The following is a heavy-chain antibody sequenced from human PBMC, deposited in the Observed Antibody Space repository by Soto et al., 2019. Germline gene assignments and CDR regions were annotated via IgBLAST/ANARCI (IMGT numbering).Heavy chain of an antibody. V-gene: IGHV1-69*08. J-gene: IGHJ4*02. CDR3: AREMATILRGGTFDY. D-gene: IGHD5-12*01. CDR2: IIPILGIA. CDR1: GGTFSSYT. Sequence: QVQLVQSGAEVKKPGSSVKVSCKASGGTFSSYTISWVRQAPGQGLEWMGRIIPILGIANYAQKFQGRVTITADKSTSTAYMELSSLRSEDTAVYYCAREMATILRGGTFDYWGQGTLVTVSS.